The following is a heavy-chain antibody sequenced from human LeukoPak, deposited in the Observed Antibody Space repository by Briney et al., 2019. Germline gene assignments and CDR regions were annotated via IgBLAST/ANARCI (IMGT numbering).Heavy chain of an antibody. Sequence: SETLSLTCTVSGGSISSYYWSWIRQPPGKGLDCIGYIYYSGSTNYNPSLKSRVTISVDTSKNQFSLKLSSVTAADTVVYYCARDRQQLDYWGQGTLVTVSS. D-gene: IGHD6-13*01. CDR1: GGSISSYY. V-gene: IGHV4-59*01. J-gene: IGHJ4*02. CDR3: ARDRQQLDY. CDR2: IYYSGST.